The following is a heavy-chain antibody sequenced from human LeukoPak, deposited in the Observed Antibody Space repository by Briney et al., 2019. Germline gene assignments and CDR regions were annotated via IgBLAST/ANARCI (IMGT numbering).Heavy chain of an antibody. V-gene: IGHV3-23*01. CDR3: AKSGSVWYFFDY. D-gene: IGHD6-19*01. CDR1: EFTFSSSA. J-gene: IGHJ4*02. CDR2: ISGSDDTT. Sequence: PGGSLRLSCAASEFTFSSSAMSWVRQAPGKGLEWVSSISGSDDTTEYADSVKGRFTISRGNSKNTLFLHMNSLRAEDTAVYYCAKSGSVWYFFDYWGQGTLVTVSS.